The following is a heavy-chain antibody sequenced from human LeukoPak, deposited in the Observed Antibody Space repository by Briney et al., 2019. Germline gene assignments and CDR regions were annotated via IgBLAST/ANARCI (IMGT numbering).Heavy chain of an antibody. Sequence: GVSLRLSCAASVFTFNSYVMIWVRQSPGKGVVWLSGIIGSGWSTFYADSVKGRFNISRENSKNTVYLQKNSLRVGDTAVYFCAKGFNYYASGSHFDLWAQETRDSV. V-gene: IGHV3-23*01. D-gene: IGHD3-10*01. CDR2: IIGSGWST. CDR3: AKGFNYYASGSHFDL. J-gene: IGHJ4*02. CDR1: VFTFNSYV.